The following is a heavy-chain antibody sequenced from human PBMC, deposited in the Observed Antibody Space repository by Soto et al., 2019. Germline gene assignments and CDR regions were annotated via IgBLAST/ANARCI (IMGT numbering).Heavy chain of an antibody. CDR3: AKGRDSSSGGYFDY. Sequence: EVQLVESGGVVVQPGGSLRLSCAASGFTFDDYTMHWVRQAPGKGLEWVSLISWDGGSTYYADSVKGRFTISRDNSKNSLYLQMNSLRTEDTALYYCAKGRDSSSGGYFDYWGQGTLVTVSS. CDR1: GFTFDDYT. CDR2: ISWDGGST. J-gene: IGHJ4*02. D-gene: IGHD6-6*01. V-gene: IGHV3-43*01.